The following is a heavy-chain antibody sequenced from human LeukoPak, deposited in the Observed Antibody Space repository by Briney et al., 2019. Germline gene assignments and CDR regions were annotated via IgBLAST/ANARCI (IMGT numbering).Heavy chain of an antibody. V-gene: IGHV4-34*01. D-gene: IGHD2-21*01. CDR3: ARVISSKPKGTYWYFDL. Sequence: SETLSLTCAVYGGSFSGYYWTWIRQPPGKGLEWIGEINDRGNTNPNPSLKSRVTISVDTPKNQFSLKMTSVTAADTAVYYCARVISSKPKGTYWYFDLWGRGTLVIVSS. J-gene: IGHJ2*01. CDR2: INDRGNT. CDR1: GGSFSGYY.